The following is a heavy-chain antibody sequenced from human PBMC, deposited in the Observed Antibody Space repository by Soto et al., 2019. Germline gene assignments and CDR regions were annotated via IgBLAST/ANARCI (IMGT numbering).Heavy chain of an antibody. CDR1: GFTFSSYS. CDR2: ISSSSSYI. Sequence: GGSLRLSCAASGFTFSSYSMNWVRQAPGKGLEWVSSISSSSSYIYYADSVKGRFTISRDNAKNSLYLQMNSLRAEDTAVYYCARDFRDYGFSGVYWGQGTLVTVSS. V-gene: IGHV3-21*01. J-gene: IGHJ4*02. CDR3: ARDFRDYGFSGVY. D-gene: IGHD4-17*01.